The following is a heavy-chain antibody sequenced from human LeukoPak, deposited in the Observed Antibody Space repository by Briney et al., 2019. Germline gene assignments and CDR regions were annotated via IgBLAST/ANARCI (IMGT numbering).Heavy chain of an antibody. Sequence: GGSLRLSCAASGLTFSNYAMTWVRQAPGKGLEWVSGISGSGGSTYYADSVKGRFTISRDNAKNSLYLQMNSLRAEDTALYYCARRLGIVVVPAADDYWGQGTLVTVSS. D-gene: IGHD2-2*01. CDR3: ARRLGIVVVPAADDY. V-gene: IGHV3-23*01. J-gene: IGHJ4*02. CDR2: ISGSGGST. CDR1: GLTFSNYA.